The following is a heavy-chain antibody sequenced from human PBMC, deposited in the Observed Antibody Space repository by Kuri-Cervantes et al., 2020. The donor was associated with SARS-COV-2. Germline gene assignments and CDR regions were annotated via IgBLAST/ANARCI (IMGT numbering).Heavy chain of an antibody. CDR3: ARAGAVAGLRSYYYYGTDV. CDR2: IWYDGSNK. D-gene: IGHD6-19*01. J-gene: IGHJ6*02. CDR1: GFTFRSYG. Sequence: GESLKISCAASGFTFRSYGMHWVRQAPGKGLEWVAVIWYDGSNKYYADSVKGRFTISRDNSKNTLYLQMNSLRAEDTAVYYCARAGAVAGLRSYYYYGTDVWGQGTTVTVSS. V-gene: IGHV3-33*01.